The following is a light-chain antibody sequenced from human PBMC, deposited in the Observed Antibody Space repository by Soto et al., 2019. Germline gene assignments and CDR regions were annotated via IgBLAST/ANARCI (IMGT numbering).Light chain of an antibody. J-gene: IGLJ1*01. CDR2: GNS. CDR1: SSNIGSGYD. CDR3: QSYDSSLSGYV. Sequence: QPVLTQPPSVSGAPGQRVTISCTWSSSNIGSGYDVHWYQQLPGTAPKLLIYGNSNRPSGVPDRFSGSKSGTSASLAITGLQAEDEADYYFQSYDSSLSGYVFGTRTKLTVL. V-gene: IGLV1-40*01.